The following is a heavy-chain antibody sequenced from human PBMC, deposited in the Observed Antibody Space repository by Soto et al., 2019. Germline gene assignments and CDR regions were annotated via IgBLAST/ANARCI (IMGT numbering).Heavy chain of an antibody. CDR1: GFTFSSYG. D-gene: IGHD2-2*01. CDR3: ARVAYQGGVDV. J-gene: IGHJ6*04. CDR2: IWYDGSNK. Sequence: QVQLVESGGGVVQPGRSLRLSCAASGFTFSSYGMHWVRQAPGKGLEWVAVIWYDGSNKYYADSMKGRFTISRDNSKNTLYLQMNSLRAEDTAVYYCARVAYQGGVDVWGKGTTVTVSS. V-gene: IGHV3-33*01.